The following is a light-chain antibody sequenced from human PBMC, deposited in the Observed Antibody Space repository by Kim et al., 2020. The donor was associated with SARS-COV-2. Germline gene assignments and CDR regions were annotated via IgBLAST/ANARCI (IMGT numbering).Light chain of an antibody. V-gene: IGKV3-20*01. CDR2: AAS. CDR1: QSVSSNY. J-gene: IGKJ2*01. CDR3: QQYGTSTGYT. Sequence: SPGERATLSCRASQSVSSNYLALYQQKPGQAPRLLIYAASSRATGIPDRFSGSGSQTDFTLTINGLEPEDFALYYCQQYGTSTGYTFGQGTKLEI.